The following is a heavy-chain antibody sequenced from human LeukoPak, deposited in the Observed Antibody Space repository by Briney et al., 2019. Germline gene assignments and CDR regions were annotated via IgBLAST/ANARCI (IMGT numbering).Heavy chain of an antibody. Sequence: PGGSLRLSCAASGFTVSSNYMSWVRQAPGKGLEWVSVIYSGGSTYYADSVKGRFTISRDNSKNTLYLQVNSLRAEDTAVYYCASQYQLLDNWFDPWGQGTLVTVSS. D-gene: IGHD2-2*01. CDR3: ASQYQLLDNWFDP. V-gene: IGHV3-53*01. CDR1: GFTVSSNY. CDR2: IYSGGST. J-gene: IGHJ5*02.